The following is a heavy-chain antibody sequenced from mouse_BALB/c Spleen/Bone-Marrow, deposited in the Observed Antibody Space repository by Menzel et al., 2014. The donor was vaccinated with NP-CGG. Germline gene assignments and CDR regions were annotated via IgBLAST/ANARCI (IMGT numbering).Heavy chain of an antibody. CDR2: IDPENGDT. J-gene: IGHJ4*01. CDR3: NAKEAMDY. CDR1: GFNIKDYY. Sequence: EVNVVESGAELVRSGASVKLSCTASGFNIKDYYMHWVKQRPEQGLEWIGWIDPENGDTEYAPKFQGKATMTADTSSNTAYLQLSSLTSEDTAVHYCNAKEAMDYWGQGTSVTVSS. V-gene: IGHV14-4*02.